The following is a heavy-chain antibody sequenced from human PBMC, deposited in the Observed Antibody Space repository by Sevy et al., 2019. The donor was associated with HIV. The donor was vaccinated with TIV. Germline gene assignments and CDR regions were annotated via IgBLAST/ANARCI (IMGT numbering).Heavy chain of an antibody. CDR3: ARLGGFANDDY. CDR2: IYPGDSDT. Sequence: GESLKISCKSSGYSFTSFWIGWVRQMPGKGLEWMGIIYPGDSDTRYSPSFQGQVTISADKSISDTYLQWSSLKASDTAMYYWARLGGFANDDYWGQGTLVTVSS. CDR1: GYSFTSFW. V-gene: IGHV5-51*01. D-gene: IGHD3-10*01. J-gene: IGHJ4*02.